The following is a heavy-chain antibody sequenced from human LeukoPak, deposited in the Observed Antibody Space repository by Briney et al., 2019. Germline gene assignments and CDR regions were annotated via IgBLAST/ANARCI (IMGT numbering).Heavy chain of an antibody. Sequence: SETLSLTCTVSGGSASSYFWSWIRQPPGKGLEWIGYSFYSGSTNYNPSLKSRVTISVDTSKNQFSLKLTSVTAADTAVYYCARATSTAWFDYWGQGTLVTVSS. V-gene: IGHV4-59*02. CDR2: SFYSGST. CDR1: GGSASSYF. J-gene: IGHJ4*02. CDR3: ARATSTAWFDY. D-gene: IGHD2-21*02.